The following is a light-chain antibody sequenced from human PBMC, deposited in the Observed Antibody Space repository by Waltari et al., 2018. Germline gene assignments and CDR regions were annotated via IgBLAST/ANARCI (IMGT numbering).Light chain of an antibody. CDR1: PLGSKW. CDR2: ADS. V-gene: IGLV3-1*01. CDR3: QTWDSNIFV. Sequence: SFELTQPSSVSVSPGQTASIACSGHPLGSKWTSWYQQKAGQSPVLVIDADSERPPGVPGRFSAARSGDTVTLNISGTQDLDEADYYCQTWDSNIFVFGPGTKVTVL. J-gene: IGLJ1*01.